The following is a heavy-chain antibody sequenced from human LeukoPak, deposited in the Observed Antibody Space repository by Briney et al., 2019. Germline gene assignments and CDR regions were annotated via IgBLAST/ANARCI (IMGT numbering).Heavy chain of an antibody. Sequence: GGSLRLSCAASGFTFRSYWMSWVRQAPGKGLEWVANIKYDGSETYYVDSVKGRFTFSRDNAKDSVFLQMNSLRAEDTAVYYCARLPGSFYLYYFDSWGQGTLVTVSS. J-gene: IGHJ4*02. CDR3: ARLPGSFYLYYFDS. CDR1: GFTFRSYW. CDR2: IKYDGSET. V-gene: IGHV3-7*01. D-gene: IGHD1-26*01.